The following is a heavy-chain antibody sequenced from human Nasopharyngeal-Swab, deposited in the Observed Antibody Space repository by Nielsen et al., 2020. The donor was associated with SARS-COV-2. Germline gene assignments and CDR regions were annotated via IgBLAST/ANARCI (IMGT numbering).Heavy chain of an antibody. CDR2: IIPIFGTP. V-gene: IGHV1-69*01. Sequence: WVRQAPGQGLEWMGGIIPIFGTPNYAQKFQGRVTITADESTSTAYMELSSLRSEDTAVYYCARGRLTGTTRYYGMDVWGQGTTVTVSS. D-gene: IGHD1-7*01. CDR3: ARGRLTGTTRYYGMDV. J-gene: IGHJ6*02.